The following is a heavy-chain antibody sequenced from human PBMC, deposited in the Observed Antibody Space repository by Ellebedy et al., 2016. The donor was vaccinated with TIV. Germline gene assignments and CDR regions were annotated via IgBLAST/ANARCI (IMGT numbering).Heavy chain of an antibody. Sequence: PGGSLRLSCAASGFTFDDYAMQLVRQAPGKGLEWVSGISWNSGFIAYTDSVKGRFTISRDNAKNSLYLQMNSLRAEDTALYFCARGDYHGSGAYCRDWGQGTLVTVSS. CDR2: ISWNSGFI. V-gene: IGHV3-9*01. J-gene: IGHJ4*02. CDR1: GFTFDDYA. D-gene: IGHD3-10*01. CDR3: ARGDYHGSGAYCRD.